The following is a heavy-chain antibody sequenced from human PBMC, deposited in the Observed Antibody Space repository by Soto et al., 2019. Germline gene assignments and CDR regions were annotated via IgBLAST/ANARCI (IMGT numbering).Heavy chain of an antibody. CDR1: GASIHNGGYF. CDR3: ARPDSSSWAAPFGS. J-gene: IGHJ4*02. CDR2: IHNSGCP. V-gene: IGHV4-30-4*01. D-gene: IGHD6-13*01. Sequence: SETLSLTCSVSGASIHNGGYFWSWIRQSPGKGLEWIGHIHNSGCPYNNPSLRSRVTISFDTPKNQFSLRLTSVTASDTAVYFCARPDSSSWAAPFGSWGQGTLVTVSS.